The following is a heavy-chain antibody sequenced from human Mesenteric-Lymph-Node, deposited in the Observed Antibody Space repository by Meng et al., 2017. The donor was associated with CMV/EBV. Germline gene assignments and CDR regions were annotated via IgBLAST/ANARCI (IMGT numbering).Heavy chain of an antibody. CDR1: GFTFSIYS. V-gene: IGHV3-21*01. CDR2: ISSHSSDI. Sequence: SLRLSCAAYGFTFSIYSMNWVRQATGKGLQWVSYISSHSSDIYYADSVRGRFTVSRDNAKNSLYLQMNSLTAEDTAVYFCTRSDFDFWGQGTLVTVSS. J-gene: IGHJ4*02. CDR3: TRSDFDF.